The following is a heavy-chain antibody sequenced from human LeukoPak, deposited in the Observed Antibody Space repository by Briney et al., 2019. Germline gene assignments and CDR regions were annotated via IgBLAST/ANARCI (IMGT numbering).Heavy chain of an antibody. CDR2: ISGSGGTT. CDR3: AKVSGGGLYYDGMDV. CDR1: GFTFNNYA. Sequence: GGSLRLSCAASGFTFNNYAMNWVRQAPGKGLEWVSVISGSGGTTYYADSVKGRFTISRDSSKNTLYLQMNSLRAEDTAVYYCAKVSGGGLYYDGMDVWGQGTTVTVSS. V-gene: IGHV3-23*01. D-gene: IGHD1-14*01. J-gene: IGHJ6*02.